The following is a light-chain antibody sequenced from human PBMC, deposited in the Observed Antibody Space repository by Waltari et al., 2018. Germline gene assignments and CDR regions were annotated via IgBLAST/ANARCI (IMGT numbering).Light chain of an antibody. V-gene: IGKV2-28*01. CDR3: MQALETTWT. Sequence: DIVMTQSPLSLPVTPGESASISCRSSQSLLHSNGYNYLDWYLQKPGQSPQLLIYLGSIRACGVPDRFSGSGSGTDFTLRISRVEAEDVGVYYCMQALETTWTFGQGTKVEIK. CDR2: LGS. CDR1: QSLLHSNGYNY. J-gene: IGKJ1*01.